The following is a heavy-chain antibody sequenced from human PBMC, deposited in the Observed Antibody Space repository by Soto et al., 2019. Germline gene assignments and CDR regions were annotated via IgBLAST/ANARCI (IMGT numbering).Heavy chain of an antibody. Sequence: SETLSLTCAVSRDSISSSNWWSWVRQPPGKGLEWIGEIYHTGSTNYNPSLKSRLTISVDRSKNQFSLKLSSVTAADTAVYYCARVGAHYFDCWGQGTLVTVSS. CDR3: ARVGAHYFDC. V-gene: IGHV4-4*02. D-gene: IGHD3-16*01. CDR1: RDSISSSNW. J-gene: IGHJ4*02. CDR2: IYHTGST.